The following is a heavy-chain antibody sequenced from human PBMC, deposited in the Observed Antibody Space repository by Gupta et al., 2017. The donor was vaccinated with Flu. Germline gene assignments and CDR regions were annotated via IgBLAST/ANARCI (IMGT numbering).Heavy chain of an antibody. CDR2: INSNSNYI. CDR3: ARERYSGHYFDY. J-gene: IGHJ4*02. D-gene: IGHD5-12*01. V-gene: IGHV3-21*01. CDR1: GFTFSSYS. Sequence: EVQLVESGGGLVKPGGSLRLSCAASGFTFSSYSMSWVRQAPGKGLEWVSSINSNSNYIYYADSMKGRFTVSRDNAENSLYLQMNSLRAEDTAVYYCARERYSGHYFDYGGQGILVTVSS.